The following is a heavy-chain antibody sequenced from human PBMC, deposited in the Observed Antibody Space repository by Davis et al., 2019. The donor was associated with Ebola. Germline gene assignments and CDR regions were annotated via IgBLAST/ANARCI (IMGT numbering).Heavy chain of an antibody. J-gene: IGHJ4*02. CDR3: AKGHYYDSTFNYFDS. V-gene: IGHV3-9*03. Sequence: SLKISCAASGFNFDDSAMHWVRQAPGKGLEWVSGINWDSGTIGYADTVKGRFTISRDNAKNSLYLQMNSLRAEDMAVYYCAKGHYYDSTFNYFDSWGQGTLVTVSS. CDR2: INWDSGTI. D-gene: IGHD3-22*01. CDR1: GFNFDDSA.